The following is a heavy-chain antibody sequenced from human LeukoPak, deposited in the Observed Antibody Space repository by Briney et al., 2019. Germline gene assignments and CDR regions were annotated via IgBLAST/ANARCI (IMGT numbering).Heavy chain of an antibody. D-gene: IGHD4-23*01. CDR1: GGTFSSYA. CDR2: IIPIFGTA. Sequence: GASVKVSCKASGGTFSSYAISWVRQAPGQGLEWMGGIIPIFGTANYAQKFQGRVTITANKSTSTAYMELSSLRSEDTAVYYCARGPDYGGNSGAFDIWGQGTMVTVSS. J-gene: IGHJ3*02. V-gene: IGHV1-69*06. CDR3: ARGPDYGGNSGAFDI.